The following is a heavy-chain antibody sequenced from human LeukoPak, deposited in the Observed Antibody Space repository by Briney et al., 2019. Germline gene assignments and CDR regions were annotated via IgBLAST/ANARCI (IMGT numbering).Heavy chain of an antibody. J-gene: IGHJ4*02. CDR3: ARANSGYEGGFDY. CDR2: IKQDGSEK. CDR1: GFSFSSYW. Sequence: GGSLRLSCAASGFSFSSYWMSWVRQAPGKGLEWVANIKQDGSEKYYVDSVKGRFTISRDNAKNSLYLQMNSLRGEETAAYYCARANSGYEGGFDYWGQGTLVTVSS. V-gene: IGHV3-7*04. D-gene: IGHD5-12*01.